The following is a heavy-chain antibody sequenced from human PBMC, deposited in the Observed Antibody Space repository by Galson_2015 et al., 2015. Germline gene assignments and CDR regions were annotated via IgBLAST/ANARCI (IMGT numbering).Heavy chain of an antibody. D-gene: IGHD6-19*01. CDR1: GFTFSYNV. J-gene: IGHJ4*02. CDR2: ISGSGGST. CDR3: ARGGWGTRFDH. V-gene: IGHV3-23*01. Sequence: SLRLSCAASGFTFSYNVMSWVRQAPGKGLEWVSAISGSGGSTYYADSVKGRFTISRDNTKNTLYLQTNSPRAEDTAIYYCARGGWGTRFDHWGQGTLVTVSS.